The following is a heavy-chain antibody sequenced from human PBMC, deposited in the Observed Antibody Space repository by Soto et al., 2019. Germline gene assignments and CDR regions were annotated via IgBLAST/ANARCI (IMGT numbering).Heavy chain of an antibody. CDR2: TSWDGNNK. CDR3: AKVVVPAAMVNYYYGMDV. J-gene: IGHJ6*02. D-gene: IGHD2-2*01. CDR1: GFTFSGYA. V-gene: IGHV3-30*04. Sequence: GGSLRLSCAASGFTFSGYAMHWVRQPPGKGLEWVAVTSWDGNNKYYADSVKGQFTISRDKSKNTLYLQMNSLRAEDMAVYYCAKVVVPAAMVNYYYGMDVWGQGTTVTVSS.